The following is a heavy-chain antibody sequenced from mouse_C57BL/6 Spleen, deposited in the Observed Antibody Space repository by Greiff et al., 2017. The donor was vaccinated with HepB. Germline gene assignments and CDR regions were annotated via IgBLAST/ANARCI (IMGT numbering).Heavy chain of an antibody. CDR1: GFTFSNYA. Sequence: EVNVVESGGGLVKPGGSLKLSCAASGFTFSNYAMSWVRQTPEKRLEWVATISDGGSYTYYPDNVKGRFTISRDNAKNNLYLQMSHLKSEDTAMYYCARGGSSPYWYFDVWGTGTTVTVSS. CDR2: ISDGGSYT. CDR3: ARGGSSPYWYFDV. D-gene: IGHD1-1*01. V-gene: IGHV5-4*03. J-gene: IGHJ1*03.